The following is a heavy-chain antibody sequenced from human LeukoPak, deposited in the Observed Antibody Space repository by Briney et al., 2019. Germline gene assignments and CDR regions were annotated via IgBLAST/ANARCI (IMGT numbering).Heavy chain of an antibody. CDR2: IYNSGST. Sequence: SETLSLTCTVSGGSISSYYLSWIRQPPGKGLEWIWYIYNSGSTNYNPSLKSRVTISVDTSKNQFSLKLSSVTAADTAVYYCARANIVGAILDYWGQGTLVTVSS. J-gene: IGHJ4*02. D-gene: IGHD1-26*01. CDR3: ARANIVGAILDY. V-gene: IGHV4-59*01. CDR1: GGSISSYY.